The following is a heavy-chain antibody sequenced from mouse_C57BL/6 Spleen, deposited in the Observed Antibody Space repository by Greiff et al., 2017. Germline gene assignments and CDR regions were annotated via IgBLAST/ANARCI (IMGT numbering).Heavy chain of an antibody. V-gene: IGHV5-6*01. D-gene: IGHD4-1*01. J-gene: IGHJ3*01. CDR2: ISSGGSYT. Sequence: VKVVESGGDLVKPGGSLKLSCAASGFTFSSYGMSWVRQTPDKRLEWVATISSGGSYTYYPDSVKGRFTISRDNAKNTLYLQMSSLKSEDTAMYYCARHSNWDPFAYWGQGTLVTVSA. CDR3: ARHSNWDPFAY. CDR1: GFTFSSYG.